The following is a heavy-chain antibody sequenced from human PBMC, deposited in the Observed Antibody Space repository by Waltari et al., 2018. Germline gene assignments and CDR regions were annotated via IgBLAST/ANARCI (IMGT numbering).Heavy chain of an antibody. CDR2: IRNSGDTP. CDR3: AKSSFNYDFVMAT. V-gene: IGHV3-23*01. J-gene: IGHJ5*02. CDR1: GFPLNDFP. Sequence: EVHLLESGGGLVQPGESLRLSCAVSGFPLNDFPMTWVRQVSGKGLEWVSSIRNSGDTPFYAESLRGRFTIPKDISKNTLFLDMIGLRGEDTATYYCAKSSFNYDFVMATWGQGALVTVSS. D-gene: IGHD3-3*01.